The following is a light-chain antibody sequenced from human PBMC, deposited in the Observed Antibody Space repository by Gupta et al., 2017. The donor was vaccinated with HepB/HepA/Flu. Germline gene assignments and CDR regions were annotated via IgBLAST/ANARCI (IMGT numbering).Light chain of an antibody. CDR3: CAYGGIASMLV. CDR2: EVT. V-gene: IGLV2-23*02. J-gene: IGLJ2*01. Sequence: QSALTQPASVSGSPGPSIPISCTGTSSDIGTYDLVSWYQQHPGKAPKLMIYEVTKRPSGVSNRVSGSKSGNRASLTISGLKAEDEADDYCCAYGGIASMLVFGGGTKFDRP. CDR1: SSDIGTYDL.